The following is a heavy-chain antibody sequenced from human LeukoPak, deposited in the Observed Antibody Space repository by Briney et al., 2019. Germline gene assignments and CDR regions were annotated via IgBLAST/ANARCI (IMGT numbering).Heavy chain of an antibody. CDR2: IYYSGST. CDR3: ARDRVAVAGTRAFDI. Sequence: SQTLSLTCTASGGSISSGEYYWSWIRQPPGKGLEWIGYIYYSGSTYYNPSLKSQVTMSVDTSKNQFSLKLSSVTAADTAVYYCARDRVAVAGTRAFDIWGQGTMVTVSS. V-gene: IGHV4-30-4*08. J-gene: IGHJ3*02. D-gene: IGHD6-19*01. CDR1: GGSISSGEYY.